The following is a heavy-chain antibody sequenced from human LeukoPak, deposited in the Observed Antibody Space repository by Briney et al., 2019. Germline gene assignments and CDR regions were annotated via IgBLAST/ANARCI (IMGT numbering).Heavy chain of an antibody. J-gene: IGHJ4*02. CDR2: ISSSSSYI. V-gene: IGHV3-21*04. D-gene: IGHD3-22*01. CDR3: AKEVDRHFDLKY. Sequence: PGGSLRLSCAASGFTFSSYSMNWVRQAPGKGLEWVSSISSSSSYIYYADSVKGRFTISRDNAKNSLYLQMNSLRAEDTAVYYCAKEVDRHFDLKYWGQGAPVTVSS. CDR1: GFTFSSYS.